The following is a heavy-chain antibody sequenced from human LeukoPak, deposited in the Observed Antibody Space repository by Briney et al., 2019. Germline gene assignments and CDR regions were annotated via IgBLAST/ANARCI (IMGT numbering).Heavy chain of an antibody. CDR3: ARGRDGYPYNF. J-gene: IGHJ4*02. D-gene: IGHD5-24*01. Sequence: PGGSLRLSCAASGFTFRSYLMNWVRQAPGKGLEWVSSVSSTGSNTYYADSVKGRFTISRDSAKNSVYLRMYSLRPEDTAMYYCARGRDGYPYNFWGQGTLVTVSS. CDR2: VSSTGSNT. V-gene: IGHV3-21*01. CDR1: GFTFRSYL.